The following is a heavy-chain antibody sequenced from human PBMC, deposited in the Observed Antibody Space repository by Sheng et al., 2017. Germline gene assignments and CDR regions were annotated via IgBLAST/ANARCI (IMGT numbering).Heavy chain of an antibody. CDR2: ISSSGNTI. V-gene: IGHV3-48*03. CDR1: GFTFSHYE. Sequence: EVQLVESGGGLVQPGGSLRLSCATSGFTFSHYEMNWVRQAPGKGLEWVSYISSSGNTIYYADSVKGRFTIPRDDAKNSLFLQMNSLRAEDTAVYYCAREILGTYYFDYWGQGTLVTVSS. CDR3: AREILGTYYFDY. D-gene: IGHD1-1*01. J-gene: IGHJ4*02.